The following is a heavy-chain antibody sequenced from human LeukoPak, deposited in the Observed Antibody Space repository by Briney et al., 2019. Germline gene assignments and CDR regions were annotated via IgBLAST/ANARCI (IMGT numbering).Heavy chain of an antibody. V-gene: IGHV1-18*01. CDR1: GYTFTSYG. CDR2: ISAYNGNT. CDR3: ARDPLGYDILTGYYNYYGMDV. J-gene: IGHJ6*02. D-gene: IGHD3-9*01. Sequence: ASVKVSCKASGYTFTSYGISWVRQAPGQGLEWMGWISAYNGNTNYAQKLQGRVTTTTDTSTSTAYMELRSLRSDDTAVYYCARDPLGYDILTGYYNYYGMDVWGQGTTVTVSS.